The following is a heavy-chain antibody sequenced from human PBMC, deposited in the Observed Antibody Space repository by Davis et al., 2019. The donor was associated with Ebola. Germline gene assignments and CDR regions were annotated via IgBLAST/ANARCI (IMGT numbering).Heavy chain of an antibody. CDR3: ARGIRGP. J-gene: IGHJ5*02. CDR2: ISSSSSTI. Sequence: GGSLRLSCAASEFTFSSYSMNWVRQAPGKGLEWVSYISSSSSTIYYADSVKGRFTISRDNAKNSLYLQINSLRDEDTAVYYCARGIRGPWGQGTLVTVSS. V-gene: IGHV3-48*02. CDR1: EFTFSSYS.